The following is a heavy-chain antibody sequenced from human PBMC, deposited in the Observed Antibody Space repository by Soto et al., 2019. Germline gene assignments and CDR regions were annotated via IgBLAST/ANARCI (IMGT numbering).Heavy chain of an antibody. CDR2: IYYSGST. V-gene: IGHV4-30-4*01. J-gene: IGHJ5*02. D-gene: IGHD4-17*01. CDR3: AREVWATVVYNWFDP. CDR1: GGSISSGDYY. Sequence: PSETLSLTCTVSGGSISSGDYYWSWIRQPPGKGLEWTGYIYYSGSTYYNPSLKSRVTISVDTSKNQFSLKLSSVTAADTAVYYCAREVWATVVYNWFDPWGQGTLVTVSS.